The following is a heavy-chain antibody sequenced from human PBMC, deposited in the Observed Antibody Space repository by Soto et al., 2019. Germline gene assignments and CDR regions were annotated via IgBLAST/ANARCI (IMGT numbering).Heavy chain of an antibody. D-gene: IGHD3-10*01. CDR3: ARTPVYGRLPFDY. V-gene: IGHV4-34*01. CDR1: GGSFSGYY. Sequence: ESLSLTCAVHGGSFSGYYWSWIRQRPGKGLEWIGEINHSGSTNYNPSLKSRVTISVDTSKNQFSLKLSSVTAADTAVYYCARTPVYGRLPFDYWGQGTLVTVSS. CDR2: INHSGST. J-gene: IGHJ4*02.